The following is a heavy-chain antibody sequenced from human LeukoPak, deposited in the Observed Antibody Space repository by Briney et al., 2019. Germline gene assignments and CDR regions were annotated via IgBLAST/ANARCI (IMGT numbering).Heavy chain of an antibody. V-gene: IGHV1-2*02. CDR2: INPNSGGT. D-gene: IGHD1-26*01. CDR3: ARANSGSYPLFDY. Sequence: ASVKVSCKASGYTFTGYYMHWVRQAPGRGLEWMGWINPNSGGTNYAQKFQGRVTMTRDTSISTAYMELSRLRSDDTAVYYCARANSGSYPLFDYWGQGTLVTVSS. J-gene: IGHJ4*02. CDR1: GYTFTGYY.